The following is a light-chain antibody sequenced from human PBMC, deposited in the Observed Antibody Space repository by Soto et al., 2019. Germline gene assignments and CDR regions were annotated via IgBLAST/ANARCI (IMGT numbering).Light chain of an antibody. CDR3: QQYGNSLWT. CDR1: QSVSSNY. V-gene: IGKV3-20*01. Sequence: EIVLTQSPGTLSVSPGERATLSCRASQSVSSNYLAWYQQKPGQAPRLLIYGVSNRATGIPDRFSGGGSGTDFTLTITRLEPEEFAVYYCQQYGNSLWTFGQGTKVEIK. CDR2: GVS. J-gene: IGKJ1*01.